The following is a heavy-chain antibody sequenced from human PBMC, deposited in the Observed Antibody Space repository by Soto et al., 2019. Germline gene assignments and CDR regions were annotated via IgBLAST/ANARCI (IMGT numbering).Heavy chain of an antibody. J-gene: IGHJ4*02. CDR2: IWHDGSDK. Sequence: PRGSMSLSCAASGFALSSYGMHWVRHAPGKGLEWVAVIWHDGSDKYYADSVKGRFTISRDNSNNMLYLQMNSPRAEETAAYYCVRAVRRSSYSFDYWGQVNLVTVSS. CDR3: VRAVRRSSYSFDY. V-gene: IGHV3-33*01. CDR1: GFALSSYG. D-gene: IGHD2-21*01.